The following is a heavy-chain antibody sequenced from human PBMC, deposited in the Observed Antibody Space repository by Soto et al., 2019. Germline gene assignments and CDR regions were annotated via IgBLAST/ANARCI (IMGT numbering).Heavy chain of an antibody. Sequence: EVQLVESGGALVQPGGSLRLSCAASGFTFSSYAIHWVRQTPGKGLEYVSAISSNAVSAYYANSVRGRFTISRDNSQNMVYLQMDSLRTEDMAVYYCARKGSATTASNWYFDLWGRGNMVSVSS. V-gene: IGHV3-64*01. J-gene: IGHJ2*01. CDR3: ARKGSATTASNWYFDL. CDR1: GFTFSSYA. CDR2: ISSNAVSA. D-gene: IGHD2-15*01.